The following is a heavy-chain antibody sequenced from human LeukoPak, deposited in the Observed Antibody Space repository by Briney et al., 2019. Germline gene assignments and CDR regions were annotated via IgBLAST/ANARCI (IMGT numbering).Heavy chain of an antibody. CDR1: GYTFTGYY. D-gene: IGHD3-10*01. CDR3: ARVYTDYYGSGSYYNARSPKLYNWFDP. CDR2: INPNSGGT. Sequence: GASVKVSCKASGYTFTGYYMHWVRQAPGQGLEWMGWINPNSGGTNYAQKFQGRVTMTRDTSISTAYMELSRLRPDDTAVYYCARVYTDYYGSGSYYNARSPKLYNWFDPWGQGTLVTVSS. J-gene: IGHJ5*02. V-gene: IGHV1-2*02.